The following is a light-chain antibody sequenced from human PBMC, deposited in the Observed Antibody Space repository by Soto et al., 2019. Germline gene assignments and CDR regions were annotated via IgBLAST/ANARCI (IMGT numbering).Light chain of an antibody. CDR1: SSDVGSYNL. CDR2: EVS. J-gene: IGLJ2*01. Sequence: QSALTQPASVSGSPGQSITISCTGTSSDVGSYNLVSWYQQHPSKAPKLIIYEVSKRPSGVPDRFSGSKSGNTASLTVSGLQAEDEADYYCSSYAGGNNLVFGGGTKLTVL. CDR3: SSYAGGNNLV. V-gene: IGLV2-8*01.